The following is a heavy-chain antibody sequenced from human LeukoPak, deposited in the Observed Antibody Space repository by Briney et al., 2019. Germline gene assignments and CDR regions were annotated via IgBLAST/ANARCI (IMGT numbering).Heavy chain of an antibody. V-gene: IGHV4-31*03. Sequence: ASETLSLTCTVSGGSISSGGYYWSWIRQHPGKGPEWIGYIYYSGSTYYNPSLKSRVTISVDTSKNQFSLKLSSVTAADTAVYYCARGGRAAIGYWGQGTLVTVSS. D-gene: IGHD2-2*01. J-gene: IGHJ4*02. CDR2: IYYSGST. CDR1: GGSISSGGYY. CDR3: ARGGRAAIGY.